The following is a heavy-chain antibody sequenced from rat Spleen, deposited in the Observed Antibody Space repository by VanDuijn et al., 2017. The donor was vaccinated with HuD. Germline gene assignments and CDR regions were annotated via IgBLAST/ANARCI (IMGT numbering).Heavy chain of an antibody. Sequence: EVQLVESGGGLVQPGRSLKLSCAVSGFTFSDFNMHWIRQAPTKGLEWIASISPSGRGIYYRDSVKGRFTVSRDNAKSTLYLQMGSLRSEDTATYYCAKMPPMGDYFDCWGQGVKVTVSS. V-gene: IGHV5-19*01. CDR1: GFTFSDFN. CDR3: AKMPPMGDYFDC. D-gene: IGHD1-7*01. CDR2: ISPSGRGI. J-gene: IGHJ2*01.